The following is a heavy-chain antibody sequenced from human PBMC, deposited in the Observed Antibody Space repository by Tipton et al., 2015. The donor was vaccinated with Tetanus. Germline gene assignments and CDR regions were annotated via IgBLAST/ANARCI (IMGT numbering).Heavy chain of an antibody. Sequence: QVQLVQSGAEMKKPGASVKVSCKASGYTFIGYYIYWVRQAPGQGLEWMGWIDPNSGGTVYAQKFQGRVTMTRDTSISTAYMELRSLRFDDTAVYYCARDRGDYIYYGMDVWGPGTTVTVS. D-gene: IGHD3-22*01. CDR1: GYTFIGYY. CDR3: ARDRGDYIYYGMDV. V-gene: IGHV1-2*02. J-gene: IGHJ6*02. CDR2: IDPNSGGT.